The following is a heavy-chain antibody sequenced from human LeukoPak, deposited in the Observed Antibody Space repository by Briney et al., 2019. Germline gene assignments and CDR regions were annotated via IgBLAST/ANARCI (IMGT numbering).Heavy chain of an antibody. CDR1: GGSISSGGYS. V-gene: IGHV4-30-2*01. CDR3: ARDGDYGDYPRWNWFDP. J-gene: IGHJ5*02. D-gene: IGHD4-17*01. CDR2: IYHSGST. Sequence: SETLSLTCAVSGGSISSGGYSWSWIRQPPGKGLEWIGYIYHSGSTYYNPSLKSRVTISVDGSKNQFSLKLSSVTAADTAVYYCARDGDYGDYPRWNWFDPWGQGTLVTVSS.